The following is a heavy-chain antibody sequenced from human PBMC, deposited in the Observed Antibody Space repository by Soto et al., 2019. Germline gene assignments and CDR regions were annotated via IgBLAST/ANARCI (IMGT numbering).Heavy chain of an antibody. CDR3: ARRDSGYADYMDV. J-gene: IGHJ6*03. D-gene: IGHD5-12*01. CDR1: GGSISSGGYY. Sequence: QVQLQESGPGLVKPSQTLSLTCTVSGGSISSGGYYWSWIRQHPGKGPEWIGYIYYSGSTYYNPSLKSRVTISVDTSKNQFSLKLSSVTAADTAVYYCARRDSGYADYMDVWGKGTTVTVSS. V-gene: IGHV4-31*03. CDR2: IYYSGST.